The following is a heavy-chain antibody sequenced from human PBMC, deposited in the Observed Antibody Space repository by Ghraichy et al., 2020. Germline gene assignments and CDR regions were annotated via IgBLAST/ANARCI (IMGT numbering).Heavy chain of an antibody. CDR1: GGSISSSSYY. J-gene: IGHJ6*02. D-gene: IGHD4-11*01. CDR3: ARHPDYKGYYGMDV. V-gene: IGHV4-39*01. CDR2: IYYSGST. Sequence: SETLSLTCTVSGGSISSSSYYWGWIRQPPGKGLEWIGSIYYSGSTYYNPSLKSRVTISVDTSKNQFSLKLSSVTAADTAVYYCARHPDYKGYYGMDVWGQGTTVTVSS.